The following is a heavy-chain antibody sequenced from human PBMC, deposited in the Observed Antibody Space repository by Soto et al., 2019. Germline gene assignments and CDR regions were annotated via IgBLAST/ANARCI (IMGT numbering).Heavy chain of an antibody. CDR1: GYSFTTYW. Sequence: XESLKISCKGSGYSFTTYWIGWVRQMPGKGLEWMGIIYPGDSDTRYSPSFQGQVTISADKSISTAYLQWSSLKASDTAMYYCXXXXXXFXYGHFDYWGQGTLVTVSS. CDR2: IYPGDSDT. V-gene: IGHV5-51*01. J-gene: IGHJ4*02. D-gene: IGHD3-10*01. CDR3: XXXXXXFXYGHFDY.